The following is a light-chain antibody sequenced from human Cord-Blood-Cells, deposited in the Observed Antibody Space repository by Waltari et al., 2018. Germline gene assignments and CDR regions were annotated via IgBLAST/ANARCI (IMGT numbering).Light chain of an antibody. Sequence: DIQMTTSPSSLSASVGDRVTITCQASQDISNYLNWYQQKSGKAPKLLIYDASNLETGVPSRFSGSGSGTDFTFNISSMQPEDIATYYCQQYDNLPWTFGQGTKVEIK. CDR3: QQYDNLPWT. V-gene: IGKV1-33*01. J-gene: IGKJ1*01. CDR2: DAS. CDR1: QDISNY.